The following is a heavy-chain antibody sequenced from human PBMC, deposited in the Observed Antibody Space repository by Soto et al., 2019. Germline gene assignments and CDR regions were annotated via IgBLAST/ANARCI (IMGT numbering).Heavy chain of an antibody. V-gene: IGHV3-21*01. J-gene: IGHJ4*02. D-gene: IGHD3-16*01. CDR2: IGISSIHI. Sequence: EVQLVESGGGLVKPGGSLRLSCAASGFTFSTYNMYWVRQAPGKGLEWVSSIGISSIHIYYAESVKGRFTISRDNPKNSLYLQMNSLRADDTAVYYCALLHWGTVPAFDYWGQGTQVTVSS. CDR3: ALLHWGTVPAFDY. CDR1: GFTFSTYN.